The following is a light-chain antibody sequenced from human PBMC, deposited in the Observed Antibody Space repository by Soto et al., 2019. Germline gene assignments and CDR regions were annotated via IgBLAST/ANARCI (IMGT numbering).Light chain of an antibody. V-gene: IGKV3-20*01. CDR3: QEYGGSRA. Sequence: ETVLTQSPGTLSLSPGEGATLSCRASQTVSGNYLAWYQQKPGQAPRLLIYGASNRATGVPDRFSGSGSGTDFTLAISRLEPEDFAVYFCQEYGGSRAFGQGTKVEIK. CDR2: GAS. CDR1: QTVSGNY. J-gene: IGKJ1*01.